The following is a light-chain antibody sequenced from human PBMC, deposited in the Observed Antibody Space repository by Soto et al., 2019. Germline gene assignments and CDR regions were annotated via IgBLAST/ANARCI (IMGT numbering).Light chain of an antibody. CDR2: AAS. V-gene: IGKV1-5*01. J-gene: IGKJ1*01. CDR3: QKYSSTPQT. Sequence: DIQMTQSPSTLSASVGDRVTITCRASQSISSWLAWYQQKPGKAPKLLIYAASGLPSGVPSRFSGSGSGTDFTLTISSLQPEDVATYYCQKYSSTPQTFGQGTKVDIK. CDR1: QSISSW.